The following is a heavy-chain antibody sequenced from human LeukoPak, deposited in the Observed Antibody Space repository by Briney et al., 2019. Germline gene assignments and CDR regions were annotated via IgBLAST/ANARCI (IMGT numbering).Heavy chain of an antibody. CDR1: GFTFSNYA. J-gene: IGHJ4*02. CDR3: AKEGREQTRDDYFDY. V-gene: IGHV3-23*01. CDR2: ISGSGVIT. Sequence: QTGGSLRLSCAASGFTFSNYAMSWVRQAPGKGLEWVSVISGSGVITYYADSVKGRFTISRDNSKNTLYLQMNSLRAEDTAVYYCAKEGREQTRDDYFDYWGQGTLVTVSS. D-gene: IGHD1-26*01.